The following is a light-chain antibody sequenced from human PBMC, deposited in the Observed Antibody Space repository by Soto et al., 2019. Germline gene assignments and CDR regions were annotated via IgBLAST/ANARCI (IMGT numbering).Light chain of an antibody. CDR2: GAS. Sequence: EILMTQSPATLSVSPGERVTLSCRASQSVSRNLAWYQQKPGQAPRLLIYGASTRTTGIPARFSGSGSGTEFTLTISSLQSEDFAVYYCQQYNNWPRTFGQGTKVDIK. V-gene: IGKV3D-15*01. CDR1: QSVSRN. J-gene: IGKJ1*01. CDR3: QQYNNWPRT.